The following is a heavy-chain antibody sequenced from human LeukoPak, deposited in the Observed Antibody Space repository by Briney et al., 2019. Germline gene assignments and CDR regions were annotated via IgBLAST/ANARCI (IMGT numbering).Heavy chain of an antibody. V-gene: IGHV3-74*01. D-gene: IGHD1-26*01. Sequence: GGSLTLSCAASGLTFSSYWMHWVRQAPGKGRVWVSRINSDGSSTYYADSVKGRFTISRDNAKNTLYLQMNSLRAEDTAVYYCARDPKQGGTYWNYFDYWGQGALVTVSP. CDR3: ARDPKQGGTYWNYFDY. J-gene: IGHJ4*02. CDR1: GLTFSSYW. CDR2: INSDGSST.